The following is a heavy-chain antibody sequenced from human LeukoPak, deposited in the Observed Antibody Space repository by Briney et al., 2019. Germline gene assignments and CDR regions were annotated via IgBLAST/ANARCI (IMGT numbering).Heavy chain of an antibody. CDR1: GGSFSGYY. D-gene: IGHD6-19*01. CDR3: ARGSPLLWGSSAVAGNCWFDP. V-gene: IGHV4-34*01. J-gene: IGHJ5*02. CDR2: INHSGST. Sequence: PSETLSLTCAVYGGSFSGYYWSWIRQPPGKGLEWIGEINHSGSTNYNPSLKSRVTISVDTPKNQFSLKLSSVTAADTAVYYCARGSPLLWGSSAVAGNCWFDPWGQGTLVTVSS.